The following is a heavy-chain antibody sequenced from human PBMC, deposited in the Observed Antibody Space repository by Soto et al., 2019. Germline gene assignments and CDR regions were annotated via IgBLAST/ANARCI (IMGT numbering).Heavy chain of an antibody. CDR2: IYHTGST. J-gene: IGHJ5*02. CDR3: AGRSSLASVQLFFREISNYNWFDP. CDR1: NGSISSPIYY. D-gene: IGHD1-1*01. Sequence: SETLSLTCTVSNGSISSPIYYWGWIRQPPGKGLEWIGSIYHTGSTYYNPSLQGRVTISVDTSKNQFSLKLSSVTAADTAMYFCAGRSSLASVQLFFREISNYNWFDPWGQGTLVTVSS. V-gene: IGHV4-39*01.